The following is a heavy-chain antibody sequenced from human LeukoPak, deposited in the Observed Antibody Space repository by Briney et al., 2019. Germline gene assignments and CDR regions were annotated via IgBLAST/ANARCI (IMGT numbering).Heavy chain of an antibody. Sequence: PSETLSLTCTVSGDSIGSYYWSWIRQPPGKGLEWIGYIYYSGSTNYNPSLKSRVTILVDTSKNQFSLKLSSVTAADTAVYYCARSYNWKDGSGKAPFDYWGQGTLVTVSS. V-gene: IGHV4-59*01. CDR3: ARSYNWKDGSGKAPFDY. D-gene: IGHD1-1*01. CDR1: GDSIGSYY. CDR2: IYYSGST. J-gene: IGHJ4*02.